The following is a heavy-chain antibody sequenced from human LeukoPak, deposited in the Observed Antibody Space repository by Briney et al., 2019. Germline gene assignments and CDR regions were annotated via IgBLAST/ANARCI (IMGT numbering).Heavy chain of an antibody. CDR3: ARVSHSGSLDMHFDI. Sequence: GGTLRLSCAASGFSFRSHGMNWVRQAPGKGLEWVSAISGSGVSTYYADSVKGRFTISSDNSKNTLYLQMDSLRAEDTAVYYCARVSHSGSLDMHFDIWGQGTMVTVSS. J-gene: IGHJ3*02. V-gene: IGHV3-23*01. CDR2: ISGSGVST. D-gene: IGHD1-26*01. CDR1: GFSFRSHG.